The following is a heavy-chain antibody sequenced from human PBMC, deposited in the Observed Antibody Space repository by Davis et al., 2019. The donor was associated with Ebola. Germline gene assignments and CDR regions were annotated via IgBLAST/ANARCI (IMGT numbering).Heavy chain of an antibody. CDR2: IIPIFGTA. V-gene: IGHV1-69*06. CDR3: AKPSKRFRELLSSYYYGMDV. J-gene: IGHJ6*02. Sequence: AASVKVSCKASGYTFSGFYIHWARQAPGQGLEWMGGIIPIFGTANYAQKFQGRVMITADKSTDTAYMELSSLRSEDTAVYYCAKPSKRFRELLSSYYYGMDVWGQGTTVTVSS. CDR1: GYTFSGFY. D-gene: IGHD3-10*01.